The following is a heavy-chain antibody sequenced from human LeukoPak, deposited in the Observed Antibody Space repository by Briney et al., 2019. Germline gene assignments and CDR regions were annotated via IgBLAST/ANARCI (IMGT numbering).Heavy chain of an antibody. V-gene: IGHV4-31*03. D-gene: IGHD6-6*01. CDR3: ASLVYSSSERGDY. CDR1: GGSISSGGYY. Sequence: PSETLSLTCTVSGGSISSGGYYWSWLRQHPGRGREWIGYIYYSGSTYYNPSLKSRVTISVDTSKNQFSLKLSSVTAADTAVYYCASLVYSSSERGDYWGQGTLVTVSS. CDR2: IYYSGST. J-gene: IGHJ4*02.